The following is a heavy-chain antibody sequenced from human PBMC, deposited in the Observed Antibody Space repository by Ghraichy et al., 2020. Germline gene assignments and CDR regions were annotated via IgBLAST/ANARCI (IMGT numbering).Heavy chain of an antibody. CDR3: ARRNRAWELPSWYMDV. D-gene: IGHD1-26*01. J-gene: IGHJ6*03. V-gene: IGHV4-39*01. Sequence: SQTLSLTCTVSGGSISSSSYYWGWIRQPPGKGLEWIGSIYYSGSTYYNPSLKSRVTISVDTSKNQFSLKLSSVTAADTAVYYCARRNRAWELPSWYMDVWGKGTTVTVSS. CDR2: IYYSGST. CDR1: GGSISSSSYY.